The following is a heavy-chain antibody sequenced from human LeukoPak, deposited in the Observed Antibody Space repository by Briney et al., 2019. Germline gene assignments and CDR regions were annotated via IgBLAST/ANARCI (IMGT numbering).Heavy chain of an antibody. Sequence: PGGSLRLSCAASGFTFSNYWINWVRQAPGKGLEWVSYISSSGSTIYYADSVKGRFTISRDNAKNSLYLQMNSLRAEDTAVYYCASLAVAGTGDNDYWGQGTLVTVSS. V-gene: IGHV3-48*04. CDR1: GFTFSNYW. J-gene: IGHJ4*02. CDR3: ASLAVAGTGDNDY. CDR2: ISSSGSTI. D-gene: IGHD6-19*01.